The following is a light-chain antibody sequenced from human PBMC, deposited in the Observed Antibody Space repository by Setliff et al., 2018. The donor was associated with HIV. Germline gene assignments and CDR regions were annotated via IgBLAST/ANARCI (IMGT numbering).Light chain of an antibody. Sequence: QSALTQPASVSGSPGQSITTSCTGTSSDVGAYIYVSWYQQHPGKAPKLMIYEVAHRPSGVSNRFSGSKSGNTASLTISGLQPEDEADYYCSSYTSSSTPVFGTGTKVTVL. CDR3: SSYTSSSTPV. CDR1: SSDVGAYIY. CDR2: EVA. V-gene: IGLV2-14*01. J-gene: IGLJ1*01.